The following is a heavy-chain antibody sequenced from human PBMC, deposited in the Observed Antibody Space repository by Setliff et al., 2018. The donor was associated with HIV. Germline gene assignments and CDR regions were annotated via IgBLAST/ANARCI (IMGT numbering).Heavy chain of an antibody. V-gene: IGHV1-24*01. CDR2: FDPEDGET. Sequence: ASVKVSCKVSGYTLTELSMHWVRQAPGKGLEWMGGFDPEDGETIYAQKFQGRVTMTEDTSTDTAYMEMSGLRSEDTAVYYCARANCIGGSCYSRPYYYYMDVWGRGTTVTVSS. J-gene: IGHJ6*03. D-gene: IGHD2-15*01. CDR3: ARANCIGGSCYSRPYYYYMDV. CDR1: GYTLTELS.